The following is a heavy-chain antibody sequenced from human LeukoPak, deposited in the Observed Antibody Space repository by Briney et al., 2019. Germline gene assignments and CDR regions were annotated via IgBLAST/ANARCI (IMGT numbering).Heavy chain of an antibody. CDR2: IIPIFGTA. D-gene: IGHD3-10*01. CDR1: GGTFSSYA. V-gene: IGHV1-69*13. CDR3: ARGQTYGSGSRYYFDY. J-gene: IGHJ4*02. Sequence: GASVKVSCKASGGTFSSYAISWVRQAPGQGLEWMGGIIPIFGTANYAQKFQGRVTITVDESTSTAYMELSSLRSEDTAVYYCARGQTYGSGSRYYFDYWGQGTLVTVSS.